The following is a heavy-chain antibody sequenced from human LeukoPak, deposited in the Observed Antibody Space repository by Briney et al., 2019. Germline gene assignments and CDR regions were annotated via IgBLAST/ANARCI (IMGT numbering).Heavy chain of an antibody. CDR1: GFTFSSYA. D-gene: IGHD2-15*01. J-gene: IGHJ4*02. CDR2: ISGSGGST. Sequence: WGSLRLSCAASGFTFSSYAMSWVRQAPGKGLEWVSAISGSGGSTYYADSVKGRFTISRDNSKNTLYLRMNSLRAEDTAVYYCAKALHMTTLLHVLLYYFDYWGQGTLVTVSS. V-gene: IGHV3-23*01. CDR3: AKALHMTTLLHVLLYYFDY.